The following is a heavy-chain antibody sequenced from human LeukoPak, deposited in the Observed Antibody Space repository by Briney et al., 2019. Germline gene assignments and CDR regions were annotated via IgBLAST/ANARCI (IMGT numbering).Heavy chain of an antibody. D-gene: IGHD3-10*01. CDR3: ARIFDYYGSGSYSPHFDY. Sequence: GGSLRLSCAASGFTFSSYAMSWVRHAPGKGLEWVSAISGSGGSTYYADSVKGRFTISRDNSKNTLYLQMNSLRAEDTAVYYCARIFDYYGSGSYSPHFDYWGQGTLVTVSS. V-gene: IGHV3-23*01. CDR1: GFTFSSYA. J-gene: IGHJ4*02. CDR2: ISGSGGST.